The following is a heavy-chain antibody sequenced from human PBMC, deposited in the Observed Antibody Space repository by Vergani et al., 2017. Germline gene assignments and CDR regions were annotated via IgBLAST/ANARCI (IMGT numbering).Heavy chain of an antibody. J-gene: IGHJ6*02. D-gene: IGHD1-7*01. CDR1: GFTFSSYA. CDR3: ARHLGWKYGLYYYYYGMDV. Sequence: QVQLVESGGGVVQPGRSLRLSCAASGFTFSSYAMHWVRQAPGKGLEWVAVISYDGSNKYYADSVKGRFTISRDNSKNTLYLQMNSLRAEDTAVYYCARHLGWKYGLYYYYYGMDVWGQGTTVTVSS. V-gene: IGHV3-30-3*01. CDR2: ISYDGSNK.